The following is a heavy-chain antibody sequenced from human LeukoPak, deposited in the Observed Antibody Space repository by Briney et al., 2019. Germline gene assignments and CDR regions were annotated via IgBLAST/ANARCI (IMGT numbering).Heavy chain of an antibody. V-gene: IGHV4-39*01. J-gene: IGHJ4*02. CDR1: GGSIITNDYW. D-gene: IGHD3-10*01. CDR2: IYYSGST. Sequence: SETLSLTCVVSGGSIITNDYWWGWIRQPPGKGLEWIGSIYYSGSTYYNPSLKSRVTISVDTSKNQFSLKLSSVTAADTAVYYCARTYYYGSGRDYWGQGTLVTVSS. CDR3: ARTYYYGSGRDY.